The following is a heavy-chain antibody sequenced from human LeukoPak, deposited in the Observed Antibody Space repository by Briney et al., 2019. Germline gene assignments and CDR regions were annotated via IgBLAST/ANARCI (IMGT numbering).Heavy chain of an antibody. CDR2: IYTTGRT. J-gene: IGHJ5*02. Sequence: SETLSLTCTVSGGAISSYYWSWIRQPAARGLEGIGRIYTTGRTDYSASLKSRVTMSVDTSNNQFSLKLSSVTAADTAVYYCARDLPSYYFDSGNMFDPWGQGILVTVSS. V-gene: IGHV4-4*07. CDR3: ARDLPSYYFDSGNMFDP. CDR1: GGAISSYY. D-gene: IGHD3-10*01.